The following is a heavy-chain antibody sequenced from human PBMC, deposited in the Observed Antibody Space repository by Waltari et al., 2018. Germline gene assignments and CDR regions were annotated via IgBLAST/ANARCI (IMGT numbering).Heavy chain of an antibody. Sequence: EVQLVESGGGLVKPGGSLRLSCAASGFTFSSYSMNWVRQAPGKGLEWVSSISSSSYIYYADSVKGRFTISRDNAKNSLYLQMNSLRAEDTAVYYCARESYYGSGSTGDYWGQGTLVTVSS. CDR1: GFTFSSYS. D-gene: IGHD3-10*01. V-gene: IGHV3-21*01. CDR3: ARESYYGSGSTGDY. J-gene: IGHJ4*02. CDR2: ISSSSYI.